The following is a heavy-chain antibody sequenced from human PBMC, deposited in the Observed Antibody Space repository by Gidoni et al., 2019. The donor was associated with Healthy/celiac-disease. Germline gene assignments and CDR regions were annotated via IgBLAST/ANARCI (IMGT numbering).Heavy chain of an antibody. CDR3: ARGRIIPQANYYDSSGYYSRGSRQAHAGNIRARDAFDI. CDR2: INHSGST. Sequence: QVQLQQWGAGLLKPSETLSLTCAVYGGSFSGYYWSWIRQPPVKGLEWIGEINHSGSTNYNPSLKSRVTISVDTSKNQFSLKLSSVTAADTAVYYCARGRIIPQANYYDSSGYYSRGSRQAHAGNIRARDAFDIWGQGTMVTVSS. CDR1: GGSFSGYY. J-gene: IGHJ3*02. V-gene: IGHV4-34*01. D-gene: IGHD3-22*01.